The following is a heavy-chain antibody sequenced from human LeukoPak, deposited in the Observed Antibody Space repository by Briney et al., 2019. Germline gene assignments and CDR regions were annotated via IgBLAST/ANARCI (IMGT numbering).Heavy chain of an antibody. V-gene: IGHV1-2*06. J-gene: IGHJ5*02. CDR1: GYTFTRYY. CDR2: INPNSGGT. Sequence: ASVKLSCKASGYTFTRYYMHWVRQSPGQGLEWMGRINPNSGGTNYAQKFRGRVTMTRASTISTAYLELSRLSSADTAVYYCARALGYCSGGSCENWFDPWGQGTLVTVSS. D-gene: IGHD2-15*01. CDR3: ARALGYCSGGSCENWFDP.